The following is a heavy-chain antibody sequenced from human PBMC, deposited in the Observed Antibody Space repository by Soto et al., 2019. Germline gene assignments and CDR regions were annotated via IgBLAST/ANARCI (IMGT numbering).Heavy chain of an antibody. J-gene: IGHJ4*02. CDR3: ARDSPPPRE. Sequence: QVQLVQSGAEVKKPGASVKVSCKASGYTFTSYHITWVRQAPGQGLEWMGWISAYNGNTNYAQKPEGRVPMTTDTSTSTAYLELRSLRSDATAVYYCARDSPPPREWGQGTLVTVSS. V-gene: IGHV1-18*01. CDR1: GYTFTSYH. CDR2: ISAYNGNT.